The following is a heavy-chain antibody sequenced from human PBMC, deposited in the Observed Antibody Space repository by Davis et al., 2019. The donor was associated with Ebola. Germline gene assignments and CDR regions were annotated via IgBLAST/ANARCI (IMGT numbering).Heavy chain of an antibody. D-gene: IGHD3-10*01. J-gene: IGHJ3*02. Sequence: SETLSLTCTISGDSISDYMWNWIRQSDGKRLEWIGRIYSSGRVNYNPSLKSRVSMSIDTSNKFFSLKLNSLTAAETAVYYCARAGLSDSLGSRDAFHTWGQGTMVIVSS. CDR3: ARAGLSDSLGSRDAFHT. V-gene: IGHV4-4*07. CDR2: IYSSGRV. CDR1: GDSISDYM.